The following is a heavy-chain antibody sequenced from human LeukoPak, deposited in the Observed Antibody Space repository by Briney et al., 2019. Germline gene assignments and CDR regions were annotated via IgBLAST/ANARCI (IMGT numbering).Heavy chain of an antibody. J-gene: IGHJ3*02. CDR2: ISYDGSNK. CDR1: KFTFSSYD. CDR3: AKGRTQLWLDDAFDI. D-gene: IGHD5-18*01. V-gene: IGHV3-30*18. Sequence: GRSLRLSCAASKFTFSSYDMHWVRQAPGKGLEWAAIISYDGSNKYYADSVKGRFTISRDNSKSTLYLQMNSQSTEDTAVYYCAKGRTQLWLDDAFDIWGQGTMVTVSS.